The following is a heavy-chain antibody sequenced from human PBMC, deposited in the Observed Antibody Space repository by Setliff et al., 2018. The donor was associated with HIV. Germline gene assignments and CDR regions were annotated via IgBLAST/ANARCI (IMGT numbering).Heavy chain of an antibody. CDR2: MSYDGNNK. CDR1: GFTFSNYG. J-gene: IGHJ4*02. V-gene: IGHV3-30*02. CDR3: ARDKNALGNFDY. Sequence: GGSLRLSCAASGFTFSNYGMHWVRQAPGKGLEWVAFMSYDGNNKYYADSVKGRFTISRDTSKNTVFLQMNSLRAGDTAIYYCARDKNALGNFDYWGQGTLVTVSS. D-gene: IGHD2-2*01.